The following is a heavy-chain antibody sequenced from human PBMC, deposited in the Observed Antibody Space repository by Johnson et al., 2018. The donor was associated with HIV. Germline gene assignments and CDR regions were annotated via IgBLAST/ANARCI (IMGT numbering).Heavy chain of an antibody. CDR2: IKWNGGST. CDR3: VRGGSDAFDI. Sequence: VQLVESGGGLIQPGGSLRLSCAVSGFTVSSDYMSWVRQAPGKGLEWVSVIKWNGGSTGYADAVKGRFTISRDNAKNSLYLQMNSLSPGDTAVYYCVRGGSDAFDIWGQGTMVTVSS. CDR1: GFTVSSDY. V-gene: IGHV3-53*01. D-gene: IGHD3-10*01. J-gene: IGHJ3*02.